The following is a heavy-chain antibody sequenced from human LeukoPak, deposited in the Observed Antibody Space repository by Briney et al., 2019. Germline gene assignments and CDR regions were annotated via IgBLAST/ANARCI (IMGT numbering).Heavy chain of an antibody. V-gene: IGHV4-4*09. CDR2: IYTSGST. J-gene: IGHJ6*03. D-gene: IGHD1-20*01. Sequence: PSETLSLTCTVSGGSISSYYWSWIRQPPGKGLEWIGYIYTSGSTNYNPSLKSRVTISVDTSKNQFSLKLSSVTAADTAVYYCARHVPNWNHFYYYHMDVWGKGTTVTVS. CDR1: GGSISSYY. CDR3: ARHVPNWNHFYYYHMDV.